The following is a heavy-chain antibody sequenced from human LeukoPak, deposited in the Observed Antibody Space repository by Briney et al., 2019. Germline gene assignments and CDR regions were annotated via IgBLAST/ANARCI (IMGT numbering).Heavy chain of an antibody. CDR1: GYSFTSYW. D-gene: IGHD2-21*01. J-gene: IGHJ3*01. CDR2: IYPGDSDT. Sequence: PGGSLKISCKGSGYSFTSYWIGWVRQMPGKGLEWMGIIYPGDSDTRYSPSFQGQVTISADKSISTAYLQWSSLRASDTAIFYCASLRSYSDAFDLWGQGTMVTVSS. V-gene: IGHV5-51*01. CDR3: ASLRSYSDAFDL.